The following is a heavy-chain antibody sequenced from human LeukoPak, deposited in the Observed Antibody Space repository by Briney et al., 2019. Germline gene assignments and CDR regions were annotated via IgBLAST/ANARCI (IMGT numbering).Heavy chain of an antibody. CDR1: GGSISSYY. CDR2: IYTSGST. CDR3: ARAGYSSGWYRWFDP. J-gene: IGHJ5*02. V-gene: IGHV4-4*07. D-gene: IGHD6-19*01. Sequence: SETLSLTCTVSGGSISSYYWSWIRQPAGKGLEWIGRIYTSGSTDYNPSLKSRVTISVDTSKNQFSLKLSSVTAADTAVYYCARAGYSSGWYRWFDPWGQGTLVTVSS.